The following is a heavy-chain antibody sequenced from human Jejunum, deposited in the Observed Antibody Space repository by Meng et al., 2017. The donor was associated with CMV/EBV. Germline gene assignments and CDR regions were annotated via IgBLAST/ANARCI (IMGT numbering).Heavy chain of an antibody. CDR2: ITNTGSRI. J-gene: IGHJ4*02. D-gene: IGHD4-11*01. V-gene: IGHV3-21*01. Sequence: CAASGFDFGGYSMNWVRQAPGKGLEWVASITNTGSRIYYGDSVKDRFTISRDNAENSLYLQMNSLRPEDTAVYYCARDNDFTNYYWGQGTLVTVSS. CDR1: GFDFGGYS. CDR3: ARDNDFTNYY.